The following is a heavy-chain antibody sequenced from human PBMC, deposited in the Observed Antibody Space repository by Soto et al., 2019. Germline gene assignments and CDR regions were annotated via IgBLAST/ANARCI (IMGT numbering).Heavy chain of an antibody. Sequence: EVQLVESGGGLVQPGGSLRLSCAASGFTFSSYSMHWVRQAPGKGLEYVSAISSNGGATSYANSVKGRFIISRNNSKKMMYLQMGSLRAEDMAVYYCGGYSGDGIWSWGQGTLVTVSS. D-gene: IGHD1-26*01. V-gene: IGHV3-64*01. CDR2: ISSNGGAT. CDR1: GFTFSSYS. J-gene: IGHJ5*02. CDR3: GGYSGDGIWS.